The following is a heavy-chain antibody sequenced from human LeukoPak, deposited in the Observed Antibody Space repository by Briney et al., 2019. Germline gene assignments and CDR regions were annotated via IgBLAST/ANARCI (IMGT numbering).Heavy chain of an antibody. CDR3: ASRSIAVAGTLLPVGY. J-gene: IGHJ4*02. CDR2: INHSGST. Sequence: PSETLSLTCAVYGGSFSGYYWSWIRQPPGKGLEWIGEINHSGSTNYNPSLKSRVTISVDTSKNQFSLKLSSVTAADTAVYYCASRSIAVAGTLLPVGYWGQGTLVTVSS. D-gene: IGHD6-19*01. V-gene: IGHV4-34*01. CDR1: GGSFSGYY.